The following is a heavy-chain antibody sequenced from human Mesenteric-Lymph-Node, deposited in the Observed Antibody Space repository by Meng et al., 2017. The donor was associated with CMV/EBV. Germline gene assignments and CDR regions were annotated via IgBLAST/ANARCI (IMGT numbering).Heavy chain of an antibody. J-gene: IGHJ4*02. Sequence: QLHLRTWGAGLWKPSETLSLTCAVYGGAFSGYHWSWIRQPPGKGLEWIGEINHSGSTNYNPSLKSRVTISVDTSKNQFSLKLSSVTAADTAVYYCARHQRWLKSEGGFNYWGQGTLVTVSS. CDR2: INHSGST. V-gene: IGHV4-34*01. D-gene: IGHD4-23*01. CDR3: ARHQRWLKSEGGFNY. CDR1: GGAFSGYH.